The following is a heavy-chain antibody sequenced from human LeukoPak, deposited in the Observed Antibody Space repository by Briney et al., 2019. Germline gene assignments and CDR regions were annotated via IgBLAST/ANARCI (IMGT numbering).Heavy chain of an antibody. CDR3: AKTSSSPDHYYYGMDV. J-gene: IGHJ6*02. CDR1: GFTFSSYG. V-gene: IGHV3-30*18. D-gene: IGHD6-6*01. Sequence: QPGRSLRLSCAASGFTFSSYGMHWVRQAPGKGLEWVAVISYDGSNKYYADSVKGRFTISRDNSKNTLYLQMNSLRAEDTAVYYCAKTSSSPDHYYYGMDVWGQGTTVTVSS. CDR2: ISYDGSNK.